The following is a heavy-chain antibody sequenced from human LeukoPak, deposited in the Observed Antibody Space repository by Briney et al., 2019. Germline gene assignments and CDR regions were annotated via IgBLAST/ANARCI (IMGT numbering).Heavy chain of an antibody. V-gene: IGHV4-39*01. Sequence: PSETLSLTCTVSGGSISSSSYYWGWIRQPPGKGLEWIGSIYYSGSTYYNPSLKSRVTISVDTSKNQFSLKLSSVTAADTAVYYCARQYYDILTGHGWFDPWGQGTLVTVSS. CDR1: GGSISSSSYY. D-gene: IGHD3-9*01. CDR2: IYYSGST. CDR3: ARQYYDILTGHGWFDP. J-gene: IGHJ5*02.